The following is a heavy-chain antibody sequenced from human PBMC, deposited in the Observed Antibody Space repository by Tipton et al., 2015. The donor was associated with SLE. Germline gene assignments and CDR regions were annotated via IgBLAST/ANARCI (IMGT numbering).Heavy chain of an antibody. V-gene: IGHV3-30-3*01. D-gene: IGHD5-18*01. Sequence: SLRLSCAASGFTFSSYAMHWVRQAPGKGLEWVAVISYDGSNKYYADSVKGRFTISRDNSKNTLYLQMNSLRAEDTAVYYCARDPPMDTAMTYYYGMDVWGQGTTVTVSS. CDR3: ARDPPMDTAMTYYYGMDV. CDR2: ISYDGSNK. CDR1: GFTFSSYA. J-gene: IGHJ6*02.